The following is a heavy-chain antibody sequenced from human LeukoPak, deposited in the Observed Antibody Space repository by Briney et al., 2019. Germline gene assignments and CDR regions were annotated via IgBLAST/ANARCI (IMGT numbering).Heavy chain of an antibody. CDR3: ARSPQFLYYFYMDV. J-gene: IGHJ6*03. Sequence: PGGSLRLSCAASGFTFSSYWLNWVRQAPGKGLEGVANIKQDGSEKFYVDSVKGRFTISRDNAKNSLYLEMNSLRAEDTAVYYCARSPQFLYYFYMDVWGKGTTVTVSS. CDR1: GFTFSSYW. CDR2: IKQDGSEK. V-gene: IGHV3-7*01. D-gene: IGHD1-14*01.